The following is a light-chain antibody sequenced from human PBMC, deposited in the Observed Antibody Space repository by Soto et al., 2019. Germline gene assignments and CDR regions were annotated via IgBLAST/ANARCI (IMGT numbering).Light chain of an antibody. CDR1: SSDFGGYNY. J-gene: IGLJ1*01. CDR2: DVS. CDR3: SSYTSSITLNV. Sequence: QSVLTQPASVSGSPGQSITISCTGTSSDFGGYNYVSWYQQHPGKAPKLMIYDVSNRPLGVSNRFSGSKSGNTASLTISGLQAEDEADYYCSSYTSSITLNVFGTGTKVTVL. V-gene: IGLV2-14*01.